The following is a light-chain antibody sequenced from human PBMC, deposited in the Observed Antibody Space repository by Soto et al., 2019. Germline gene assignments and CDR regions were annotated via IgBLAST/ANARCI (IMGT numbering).Light chain of an antibody. CDR1: SSDVGGYNY. CDR2: DVS. Sequence: QSVLTQPASVSGSPGQSITISCTGTSSDVGGYNYVSWYQQHPGKAPKLMIYDVSNRPSGVSNRFSGSKSGNTASLTISWLQAEDEADYYCSSYTSSSFYVFGTGIKVTVL. V-gene: IGLV2-14*01. J-gene: IGLJ1*01. CDR3: SSYTSSSFYV.